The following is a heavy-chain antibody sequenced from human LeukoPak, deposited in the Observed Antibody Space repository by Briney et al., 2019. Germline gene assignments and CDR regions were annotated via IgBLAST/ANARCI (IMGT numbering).Heavy chain of an antibody. CDR3: ARVYGCSSTSCYDYYYYGMDV. V-gene: IGHV3-48*03. CDR1: GFTFSSYE. CDR2: ISSSGSTI. J-gene: IGHJ6*02. Sequence: GGSLRLSCAASGFTFSSYEMNWVRQAPGKGLEGVSYISSSGSTIYYADSVKGRFTISRDNAKNSLYLQMNSLRAEDTAVYYCARVYGCSSTSCYDYYYYGMDVWGQGTTVTVSS. D-gene: IGHD2-2*01.